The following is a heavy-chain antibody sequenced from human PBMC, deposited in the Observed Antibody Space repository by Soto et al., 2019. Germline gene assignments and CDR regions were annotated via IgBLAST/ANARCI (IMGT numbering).Heavy chain of an antibody. D-gene: IGHD5-18*01. CDR3: ARAEWIQLRPSEGMDV. Sequence: GGSLRLSCAASGFTFSSYWMSWVRQAPGKGLEWVANIKQDGSEKYYVDSVKGRFTISRDNAKNSLYLQMNSLRAEDTAVYYCARAEWIQLRPSEGMDVWGQGTTVTVSS. J-gene: IGHJ6*02. CDR2: IKQDGSEK. CDR1: GFTFSSYW. V-gene: IGHV3-7*03.